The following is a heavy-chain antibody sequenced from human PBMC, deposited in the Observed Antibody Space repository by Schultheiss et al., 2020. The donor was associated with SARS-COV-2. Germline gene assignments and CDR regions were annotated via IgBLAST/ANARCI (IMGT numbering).Heavy chain of an antibody. CDR2: INWNGGST. CDR3: AREGCSGGSCYSNNAFDI. Sequence: GGSLRLSCTASGFTFSSYSMNWVRQAPGKGLEWVSGINWNGGSTGYADSVKGRFTISRDNAKNSLYLQMNSLRAEDTALYYCAREGCSGGSCYSNNAFDIWGQGTMVTVSS. CDR1: GFTFSSYS. D-gene: IGHD2-15*01. V-gene: IGHV3-20*04. J-gene: IGHJ3*02.